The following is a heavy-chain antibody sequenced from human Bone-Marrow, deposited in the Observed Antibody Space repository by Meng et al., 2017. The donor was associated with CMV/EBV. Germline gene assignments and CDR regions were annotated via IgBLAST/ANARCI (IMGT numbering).Heavy chain of an antibody. CDR3: ARDPSDGYYDFWSGYSGMDV. J-gene: IGHJ6*02. Sequence: GGSLRLSCAASGFTFSSYWMHWVRQAPGKGLVWVSRINSDGSSTSYADSVKGRFTISRDNAKDTLYLQMNSLRAEDTAVYYCARDPSDGYYDFWSGYSGMDVWGQGTTVTVSS. CDR1: GFTFSSYW. D-gene: IGHD3-3*01. CDR2: INSDGSST. V-gene: IGHV3-74*01.